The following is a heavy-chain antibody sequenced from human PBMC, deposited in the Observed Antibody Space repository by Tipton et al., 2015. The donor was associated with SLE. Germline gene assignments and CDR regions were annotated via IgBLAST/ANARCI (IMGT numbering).Heavy chain of an antibody. D-gene: IGHD4-17*01. CDR1: GGSFSGYY. V-gene: IGHV4-34*01. J-gene: IGHJ3*02. CDR3: ARDRDGDYPDAFDI. CDR2: INHSGST. Sequence: TLSLTCAVYGGSFSGYYWSWIRQPPGKGLEWIGEINHSGSTNYNPSLKSRVTISEDTSKNQFSLKLSPVTAADTAVYYCARDRDGDYPDAFDIWGQGTMVTVSS.